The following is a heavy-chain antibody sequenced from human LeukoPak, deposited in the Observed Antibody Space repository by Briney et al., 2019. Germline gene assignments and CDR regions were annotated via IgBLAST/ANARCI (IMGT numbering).Heavy chain of an antibody. CDR3: ARGRPVLQLLWGAFDI. V-gene: IGHV3-21*01. Sequence: GGSLRLSCTASGFTFSSYWMTWDRQAPGKGLEWVSCISSSSSYTYYVDSVKGRFTISRDNAKNSLYLQMNSLRAEDTAVYYCARGRPVLQLLWGAFDIWGQGTMVTVYS. J-gene: IGHJ3*02. CDR1: GFTFSSYW. CDR2: ISSSSSYT. D-gene: IGHD1-7*01.